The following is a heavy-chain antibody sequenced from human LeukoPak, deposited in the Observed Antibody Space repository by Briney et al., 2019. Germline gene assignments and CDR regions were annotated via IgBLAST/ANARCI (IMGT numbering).Heavy chain of an antibody. J-gene: IGHJ5*02. Sequence: GGSLRLSCEASGFTFSSYAMSWFRQAPGKGLEWVSYISSSSTIYYADSVKGQFTISRDNAKNSLYLQMNSLRAEDTAVYYCARTRRDIAVAGTNWFDPWGQGTLVTVSS. D-gene: IGHD6-19*01. CDR3: ARTRRDIAVAGTNWFDP. CDR1: GFTFSSYA. V-gene: IGHV3-48*04. CDR2: ISSSSTI.